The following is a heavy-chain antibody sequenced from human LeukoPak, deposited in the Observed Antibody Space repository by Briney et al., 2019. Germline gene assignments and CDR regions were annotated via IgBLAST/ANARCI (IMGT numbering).Heavy chain of an antibody. J-gene: IGHJ4*02. CDR3: ARGEVVVVPAALPFNY. D-gene: IGHD2-2*01. V-gene: IGHV3-30-3*01. Sequence: PGGSLRLSCAASGFTFSSYALHWVRQAPGKGLEWLAVVSYDGSMTYYADFVKGRFTISRDNSKNTLFLQVNSLRPEDTAVYYCARGEVVVVPAALPFNYWGQGTLVTVSS. CDR2: VSYDGSMT. CDR1: GFTFSSYA.